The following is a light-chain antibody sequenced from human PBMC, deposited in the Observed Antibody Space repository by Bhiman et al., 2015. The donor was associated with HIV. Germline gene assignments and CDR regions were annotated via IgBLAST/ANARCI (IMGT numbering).Light chain of an antibody. CDR1: SSNIGNNY. Sequence: QSVLTQPPSVSAAPGQKVTISCSGSSSNIGNNYVSWYQQFPGTAPKLLIYENNKRPSGIPDRFSASKSGTSATLGITGLQTGDEADYYCGTWDSSLSAGRFGGGTRVTVL. CDR3: GTWDSSLSAGR. J-gene: IGLJ3*02. CDR2: ENN. V-gene: IGLV1-51*02.